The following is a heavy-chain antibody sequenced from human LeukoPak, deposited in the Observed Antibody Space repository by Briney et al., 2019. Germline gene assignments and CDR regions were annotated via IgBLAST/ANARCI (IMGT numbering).Heavy chain of an antibody. CDR1: GYTFTSYD. V-gene: IGHV1-8*01. CDR2: MSPNSGDT. J-gene: IGHJ4*02. D-gene: IGHD6-13*01. Sequence: ASVKVSCKASGYTFTSYDFNWVRQATGQRPEWMGWMSPNSGDTGYAQKFQDRVTMTRNTSISTAYMELSRLRSDDTAVYYCARDRAAAGDFDYWGQGTLVTVSS. CDR3: ARDRAAAGDFDY.